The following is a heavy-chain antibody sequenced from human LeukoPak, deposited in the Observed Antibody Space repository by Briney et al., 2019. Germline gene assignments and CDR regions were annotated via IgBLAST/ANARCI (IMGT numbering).Heavy chain of an antibody. J-gene: IGHJ6*02. CDR3: ARRPNRYGMDV. CDR1: AGSISSYY. CDR2: INTSGST. D-gene: IGHD1-14*01. V-gene: IGHV4-4*07. Sequence: ASETLSLTCTVSAGSISSYYWNWIRQPAGKGLEWIGRINTSGSTNYNPSLKSRVTISADTSKNQFSLKLTSVTAADTAVYYCARRPNRYGMDVWGQGTTVTVSS.